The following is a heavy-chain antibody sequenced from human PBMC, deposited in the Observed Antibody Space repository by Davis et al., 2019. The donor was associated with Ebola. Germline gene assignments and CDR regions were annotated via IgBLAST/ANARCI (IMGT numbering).Heavy chain of an antibody. CDR3: SMTTVTTDV. Sequence: GESLKISCAASGSTFSGSAMHWVRQASGKGLEWVGRIRSKANSYATAYAASVKGRFTISRDDSKNTAYLQMNSLKTEDTAVYYCSMTTVTTDVWGQGTTVTVSS. J-gene: IGHJ6*02. V-gene: IGHV3-73*01. CDR1: GSTFSGSA. CDR2: IRSKANSYAT. D-gene: IGHD4-11*01.